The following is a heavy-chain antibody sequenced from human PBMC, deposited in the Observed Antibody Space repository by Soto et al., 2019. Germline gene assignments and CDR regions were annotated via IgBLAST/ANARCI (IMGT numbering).Heavy chain of an antibody. CDR1: GGTFSSYA. J-gene: IGHJ3*02. CDR3: ARGSEYYYDSSGDDDAFDI. Sequence: QVQLVQSGAEVKKPGSSVKVSCKASGGTFSSYAISWVRQAPGQGLEWMGGIIPIFGTANYAQKFQGRVTITADKATSTASGEMSSLRSEDTAVYYCARGSEYYYDSSGDDDAFDIWGQGTMVTVSS. CDR2: IIPIFGTA. D-gene: IGHD3-22*01. V-gene: IGHV1-69*06.